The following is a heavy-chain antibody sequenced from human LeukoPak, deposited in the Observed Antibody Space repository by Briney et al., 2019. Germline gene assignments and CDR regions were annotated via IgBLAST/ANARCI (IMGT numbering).Heavy chain of an antibody. V-gene: IGHV3-30*03. CDR2: ISYDGSNK. J-gene: IGHJ4*02. Sequence: GESLRLSCAASGFTFSSYGMHWVRQAPGKGLEWVACISYDGSNKYYADSVKGRFTISRDNSKNTLYLQMNSLRAEDTAVYYCATTGIAVAADFDYWGQGTLVTVSS. D-gene: IGHD6-19*01. CDR3: ATTGIAVAADFDY. CDR1: GFTFSSYG.